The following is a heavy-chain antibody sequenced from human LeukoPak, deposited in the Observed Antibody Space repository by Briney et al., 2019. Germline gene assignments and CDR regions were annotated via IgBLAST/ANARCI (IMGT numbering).Heavy chain of an antibody. J-gene: IGHJ4*01. D-gene: IGHD2-8*02. V-gene: IGHV3-69-1*01. CDR2: LSSGRSP. Sequence: GSLRLSCAASGFAISTYAMAWVRQAPGKGLEWISSLSSGRSPSYSDSLEGRLTMSSDNARNTLYLQMDNLRGEDTAMYSCARQLGYCAAGTCYFDSWGHGTQVTVSS. CDR3: ARQLGYCAAGTCYFDS. CDR1: GFAISTYA.